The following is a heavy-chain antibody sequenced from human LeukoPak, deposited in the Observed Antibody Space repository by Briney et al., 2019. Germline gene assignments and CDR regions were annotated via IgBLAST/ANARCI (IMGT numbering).Heavy chain of an antibody. CDR3: ARGEYGLFDY. J-gene: IGHJ4*02. V-gene: IGHV4-61*01. CDR2: IYYSGST. CDR1: GGSISGGSYY. Sequence: IPSETLFLTCTVSGGSISGGSYYWSWIRQPPGKGLEWIGYIYYSGSTKYNLSLKSRVTVSVDTSKNQLSLKLSSVTAADTAVYYCARGEYGLFDYWGQGTLVTVSS. D-gene: IGHD2/OR15-2a*01.